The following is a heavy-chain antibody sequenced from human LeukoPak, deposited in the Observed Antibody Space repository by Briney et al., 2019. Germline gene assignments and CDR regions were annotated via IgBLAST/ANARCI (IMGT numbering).Heavy chain of an antibody. D-gene: IGHD6-6*01. J-gene: IGHJ4*02. V-gene: IGHV4-4*02. CDR1: GDSVSNKNW. Sequence: PLETLSLTCGVSGDSVSNKNWWNWVRQPPGKGLEWIGEIHHSGNTNYNSSLKSRVTISVDTSKNQISLKLTSVTAADTAVYYCARGVGSIAGPYWGQGTLVIVSS. CDR2: IHHSGNT. CDR3: ARGVGSIAGPY.